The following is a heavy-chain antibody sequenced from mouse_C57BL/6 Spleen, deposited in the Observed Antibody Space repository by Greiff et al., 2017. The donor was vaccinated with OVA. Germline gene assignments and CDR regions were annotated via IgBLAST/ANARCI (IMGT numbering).Heavy chain of an antibody. Sequence: EVKLQESGPGLVKPSQSLSLTCSVTGYSITSGYYWNWIRQFPGNKLEWMGYISYDGSNNYNPSLKNRISITRDTSKNQFFLKLNSVTTEDTATYYCARVGYYGSSYGYFDVWGTGTTVTVSS. CDR1: GYSITSGYY. CDR3: ARVGYYGSSYGYFDV. V-gene: IGHV3-6*01. J-gene: IGHJ1*03. D-gene: IGHD1-1*01. CDR2: ISYDGSN.